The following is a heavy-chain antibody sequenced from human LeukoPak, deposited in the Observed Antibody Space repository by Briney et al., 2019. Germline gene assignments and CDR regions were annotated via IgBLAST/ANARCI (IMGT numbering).Heavy chain of an antibody. CDR1: GGSISSSSFYY. V-gene: IGHV4-39*07. CDR3: ARGLTISSFYFDY. CDR2: LYYSGTT. Sequence: ETSETLSLTCTVSGGSISSSSFYYWGWIRQPPGKGLEWIGTLYYSGTTYYNPSLKSRVTISVDTSKNQFSLKLSSMTAADTAVYYCARGLTISSFYFDYWGQGTLVTVSS. J-gene: IGHJ4*02. D-gene: IGHD5-24*01.